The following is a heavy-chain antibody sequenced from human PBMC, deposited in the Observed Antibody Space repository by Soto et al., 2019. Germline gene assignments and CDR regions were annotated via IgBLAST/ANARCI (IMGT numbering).Heavy chain of an antibody. CDR2: IFWDDDK. Sequence: QITLKESGPTLVKHTQTLTLTCSFSGFSLSTRGVGVGWIRQPPGKALEWLALIFWDDDKWDSPSLRRRLTNTQHTSKNQVVLTRTNMDPVDTATYYCAHRSRGYAYYFDQWGQGTLVPVSS. CDR3: AHRSRGYAYYFDQ. V-gene: IGHV2-5*02. J-gene: IGHJ4*02. D-gene: IGHD5-12*01. CDR1: GFSLSTRGVG.